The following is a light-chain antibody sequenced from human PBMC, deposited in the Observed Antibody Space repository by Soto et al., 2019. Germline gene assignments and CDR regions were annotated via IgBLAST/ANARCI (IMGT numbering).Light chain of an antibody. CDR2: DAS. CDR3: QQYNTFPWT. CDR1: QCINGW. Sequence: DIRMTHSPSTASAAVGDTVTSPASQCINGWLAWYQQKPGQAPNLLIYDASSLESGVPSRFSGSGSGTEFALTISSLQPDDFATYYCQQYNTFPWTFGQGTKVDIK. V-gene: IGKV1-5*01. J-gene: IGKJ1*01.